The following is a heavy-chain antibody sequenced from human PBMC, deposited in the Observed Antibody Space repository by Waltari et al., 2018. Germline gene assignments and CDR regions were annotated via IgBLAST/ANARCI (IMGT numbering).Heavy chain of an antibody. CDR2: IYSGGNT. Sequence: EVQLVESGGGLIQPGGSLRLSCAASGFTVSSNYMRWVRQAPGKGLEWVSVIYSGGNTYYADSVKGRFTISRDNSKNTLYLQMNSLKAEDTAVYYCARGPGYDFWSGYRGIDYWGQGTLVTVSS. CDR1: GFTVSSNY. J-gene: IGHJ4*02. D-gene: IGHD3-3*01. V-gene: IGHV3-53*01. CDR3: ARGPGYDFWSGYRGIDY.